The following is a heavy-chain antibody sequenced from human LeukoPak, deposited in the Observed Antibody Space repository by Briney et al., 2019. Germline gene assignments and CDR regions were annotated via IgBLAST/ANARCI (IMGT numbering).Heavy chain of an antibody. D-gene: IGHD5-18*01. CDR3: ARAGYSYCTGYYFDY. V-gene: IGHV4-4*09. CDR2: IYTSGST. J-gene: IGHJ4*02. Sequence: SETLSLTCTVSGGSISSYYWSWIRQPPGKGLEWIGYIYTSGSTNYNPSLTSRVTISVDTSKNQFSLKLGSVTAADAAVYYCARAGYSYCTGYYFDYWGQGALVTVSS. CDR1: GGSISSYY.